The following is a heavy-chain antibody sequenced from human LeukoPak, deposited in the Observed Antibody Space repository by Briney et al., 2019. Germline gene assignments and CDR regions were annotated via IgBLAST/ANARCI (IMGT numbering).Heavy chain of an antibody. Sequence: SETLSLTCAVSGYSISSGYYRGCIRQPPGKGLEWIGSIYYTGSTYYNSSLKSRVSISVDTSKNQFSLNLSSVTAADTAVYYCASRRAYHVYGYWGQGTLVTVSS. D-gene: IGHD5/OR15-5a*01. J-gene: IGHJ4*02. CDR1: GYSISSGYY. V-gene: IGHV4-38-2*01. CDR2: IYYTGST. CDR3: ASRRAYHVYGY.